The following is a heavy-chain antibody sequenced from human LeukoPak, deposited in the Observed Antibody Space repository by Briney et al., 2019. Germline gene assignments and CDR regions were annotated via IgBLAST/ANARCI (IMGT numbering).Heavy chain of an antibody. D-gene: IGHD2-2*01. V-gene: IGHV1-18*01. CDR2: ISAYNGNT. CDR1: GYTFTSYG. CDR3: AREGSWVVPAAIFLPANDNWFDP. J-gene: IGHJ5*02. Sequence: GASVKVSCKASGYTFTSYGISWVRQAPGQGLEWMGWISAYNGNTNYAQKLQGRVTMTTDTSTSTAYMELRSLRSDDTAVYYCAREGSWVVPAAIFLPANDNWFDPWGQGTLVTVSS.